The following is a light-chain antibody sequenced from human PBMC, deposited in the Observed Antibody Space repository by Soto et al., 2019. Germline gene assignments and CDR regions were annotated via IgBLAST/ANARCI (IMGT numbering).Light chain of an antibody. CDR1: QSVSSS. Sequence: EIVVTQSPATLSVSPGERVTLSCRASQSVSSSLAWYQQRPGQAPRLLIYDTSTRAAGIAARFSGSGSGTEFTLTISSLQSEDSAVYYCHQYGSSPFTFGPGTRVNIK. CDR2: DTS. CDR3: HQYGSSPFT. J-gene: IGKJ3*01. V-gene: IGKV3-15*01.